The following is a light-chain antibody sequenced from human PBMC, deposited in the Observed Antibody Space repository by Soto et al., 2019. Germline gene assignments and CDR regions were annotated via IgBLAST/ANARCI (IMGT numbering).Light chain of an antibody. J-gene: IGLJ2*01. Sequence: QSVLTQPPSVSGAPGQRVTISCTGTASSIAARYDVHWYQQIPGTAPKLLISGNNNRPSGVPDRFSASKSGISASLAITGLQAEDEADYYCCSYAGSYTVVFGGGTKLTVL. V-gene: IGLV1-40*01. CDR2: GNN. CDR3: CSYAGSYTVV. CDR1: ASSIAARYD.